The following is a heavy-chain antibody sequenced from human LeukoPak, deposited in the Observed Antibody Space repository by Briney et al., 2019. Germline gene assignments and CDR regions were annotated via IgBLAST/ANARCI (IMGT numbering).Heavy chain of an antibody. CDR2: IYYSGST. V-gene: IGHV4-39*01. CDR1: GASIYSSSYY. Sequence: SETLSLTCTVSGASIYSSSYYWGWIRQPPGKGLEWIGSIYYSGSTYYNPSLKSRITMSVDTSKNQFSLKLTSVTAADTAVYYCARGGAARLHFQNWGQGTLVTVSS. D-gene: IGHD6-6*01. CDR3: ARGGAARLHFQN. J-gene: IGHJ1*01.